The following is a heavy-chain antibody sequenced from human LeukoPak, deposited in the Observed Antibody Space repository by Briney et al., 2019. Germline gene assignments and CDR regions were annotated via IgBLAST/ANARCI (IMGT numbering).Heavy chain of an antibody. D-gene: IGHD3-22*01. V-gene: IGHV1-18*01. J-gene: IGHJ4*02. CDR1: GYTFTSYG. Sequence: ASVKVSCKASGYTFTSYGISWVRQAPGQGLEWMGWISAYNGNTNYAQKLQGRVTMTTDTSTGTAYMELRSLRSDDTAVYYCARGATYYYDSSGYFVDYWGQGTLVTVSS. CDR3: ARGATYYYDSSGYFVDY. CDR2: ISAYNGNT.